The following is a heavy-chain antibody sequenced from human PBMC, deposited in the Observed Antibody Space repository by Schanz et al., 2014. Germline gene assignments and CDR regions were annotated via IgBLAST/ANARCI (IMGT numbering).Heavy chain of an antibody. D-gene: IGHD3-3*01. J-gene: IGHJ4*02. CDR3: VRDSFFAFDY. Sequence: EVQLVESGGGVVQPGRSLRLSCVASGFTFSSYDVFWVRQAPGKGLEWVSYISGSSRTIYYADSMKGRFTVSRDNAKNSVFLQMNSLRAEDTAVYYCVRDSFFAFDYWGQGTLVTVSS. CDR1: GFTFSSYD. V-gene: IGHV3-48*01. CDR2: ISGSSRTI.